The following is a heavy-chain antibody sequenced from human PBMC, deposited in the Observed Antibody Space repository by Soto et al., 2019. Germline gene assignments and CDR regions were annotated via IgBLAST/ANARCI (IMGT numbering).Heavy chain of an antibody. V-gene: IGHV1-69*13. CDR3: ASHLLRFLEWLLGPLDY. D-gene: IGHD3-3*01. CDR1: GGTFSSYA. CDR2: IIPIFGTA. Sequence: ASVKVSCKASGGTFSSYAISWVRQAPGQGLEWMGGIIPIFGTANYAQKFQGRVTITADESTSTAYMELSSLRSEDTAVYYCASHLLRFLEWLLGPLDYWGQGTLVTVSS. J-gene: IGHJ4*02.